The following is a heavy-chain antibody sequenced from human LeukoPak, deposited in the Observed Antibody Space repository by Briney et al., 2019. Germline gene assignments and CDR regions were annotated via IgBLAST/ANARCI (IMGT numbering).Heavy chain of an antibody. Sequence: PGRSLRLSCAASGFKFSNYGMHWVRQAQGKGLEWVAVIWYDGSNKYYADSVKGRFTVSRDNSKNTLYLQMNSLRVEDTAVYYCARVQYSSNLYGIDVWGQGTTVTVSS. V-gene: IGHV3-33*01. CDR2: IWYDGSNK. CDR1: GFKFSNYG. CDR3: ARVQYSSNLYGIDV. D-gene: IGHD6-13*01. J-gene: IGHJ6*02.